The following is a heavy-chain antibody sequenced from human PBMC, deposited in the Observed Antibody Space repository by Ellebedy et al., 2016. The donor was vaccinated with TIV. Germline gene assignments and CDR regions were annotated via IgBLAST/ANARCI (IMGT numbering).Heavy chain of an antibody. CDR3: HVLRYLAGFDY. J-gene: IGHJ4*02. V-gene: IGHV3-33*01. Sequence: GESLKISXAASGFTFSSYGMHWVRQAPGKGLEWVAVIWYDGSNKYYADSVKGRFTISRDNSKNTLYLQMNSLRAEDTAVYYCHVLRYLAGFDYWGQGTLVTVSS. CDR2: IWYDGSNK. D-gene: IGHD3-9*01. CDR1: GFTFSSYG.